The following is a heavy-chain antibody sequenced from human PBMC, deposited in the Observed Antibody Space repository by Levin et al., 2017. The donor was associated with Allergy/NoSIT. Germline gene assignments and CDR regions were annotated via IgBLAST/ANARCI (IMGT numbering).Heavy chain of an antibody. CDR3: ARVIWFGSAFDI. D-gene: IGHD3-10*01. J-gene: IGHJ3*02. V-gene: IGHV4-61*02. Sequence: LRLSCSVSGASISGTSYYWTWIRQPAGKGLEWIGRIYSSGSADYNPSLKSRVTISLDTSKNEFSLRLTSVTPADTAVYFCARVIWFGSAFDIWGPGTMVTVSS. CDR2: IYSSGSA. CDR1: GASISGTSYY.